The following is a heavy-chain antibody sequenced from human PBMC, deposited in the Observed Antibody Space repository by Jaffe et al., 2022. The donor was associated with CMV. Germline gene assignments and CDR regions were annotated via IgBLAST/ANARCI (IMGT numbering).Heavy chain of an antibody. J-gene: IGHJ5*02. CDR1: GFTFSSYA. Sequence: EVQLVESGGGLVQPGGSLRLSCAASGFTFSSYAMHWVRQAPGKGLEYVSAISSNGGSTYYANSVKGRFTISRDNSKNTLYLQMGSLRAEDMAVYYCARGAVAGTEWFDPWGQGTLVTVSS. CDR3: ARGAVAGTEWFDP. V-gene: IGHV3-64*01. D-gene: IGHD6-19*01. CDR2: ISSNGGST.